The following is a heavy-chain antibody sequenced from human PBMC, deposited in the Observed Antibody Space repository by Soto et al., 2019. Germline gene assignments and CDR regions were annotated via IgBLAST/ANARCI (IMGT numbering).Heavy chain of an antibody. CDR1: GDTFTSYA. V-gene: IGHV1-3*01. J-gene: IGHJ4*02. CDR3: VRDRHWGDISGYYSGYFDF. Sequence: QVQLVQSGSEVKKPGASVNVSCKASGDTFTSYAMHWVRQAPGHRLEWMGWINAANGNTEYSQKFQGRVTITRDITAGPADMELSSLRSEDAAVYYCVRDRHWGDISGYYSGYFDFWGQGTLVTVSS. CDR2: INAANGNT. D-gene: IGHD3-22*01.